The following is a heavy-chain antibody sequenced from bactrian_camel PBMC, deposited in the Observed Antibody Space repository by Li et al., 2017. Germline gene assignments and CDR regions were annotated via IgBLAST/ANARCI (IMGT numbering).Heavy chain of an antibody. CDR2: IPGNGRP. D-gene: IGHD4*01. CDR3: AADTSVGGPWYCDVSKKDTVFNY. J-gene: IGHJ4*01. Sequence: QVQLVESGGDSVQAGGSLRLSCVASGYRYINSRMAWFRQAPGKEREGIASIPGNGRPNYADSVKGRFTVSQGKSKNTLSLQMSSLKPEDTAIYYCAADTSVGGPWYCDVSKKDTVFNYYGQGTQVTVS. CDR1: GYRYINSR. V-gene: IGHV3S53*01.